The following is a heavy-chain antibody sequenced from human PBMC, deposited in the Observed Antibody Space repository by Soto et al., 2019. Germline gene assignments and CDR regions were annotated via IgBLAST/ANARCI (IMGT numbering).Heavy chain of an antibody. CDR3: ATTYCSGGYCFSSEY. J-gene: IGHJ4*02. CDR2: ITSDSSDI. V-gene: IGHV3-21*01. D-gene: IGHD2-15*01. Sequence: LRLSCAASGITFRSYSMSWVRQAPGKGLEWVASITSDSSDIYYEDSVKGRFTISRDNGENSLYLQMTSLGAEDTGVYYCATTYCSGGYCFSSEYWGQGVLVTSPQ. CDR1: GITFRSYS.